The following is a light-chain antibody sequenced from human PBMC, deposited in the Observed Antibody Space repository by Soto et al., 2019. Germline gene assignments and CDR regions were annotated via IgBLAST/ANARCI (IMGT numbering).Light chain of an antibody. CDR1: QNINNY. J-gene: IGKJ5*01. CDR3: QHYDNLFSIT. V-gene: IGKV1-33*01. Sequence: DIQMTQSPSSLSASVGYRVTITCHSNQNINNYLNWYQQKPGRAPKLLIYDASNLEAGVPSRFRGSGSGTDFTFTISSLQPEDIATYYCQHYDNLFSITFGQGTRLEIK. CDR2: DAS.